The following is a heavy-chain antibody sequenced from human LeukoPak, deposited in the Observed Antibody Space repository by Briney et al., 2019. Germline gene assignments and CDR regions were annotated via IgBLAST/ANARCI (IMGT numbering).Heavy chain of an antibody. CDR2: ISYDGSNK. V-gene: IGHV3-30*18. Sequence: GRSLRLSCAASGFTFSSYGMHWVRQAPGKGLEWVAVISYDGSNKYYADSVKGRFTISRDSSKNTVYLQMNSLRAEDTAVYYCAKQGGSGWNYYYGMDVWGKGTTVTVSS. J-gene: IGHJ6*04. D-gene: IGHD6-19*01. CDR1: GFTFSSYG. CDR3: AKQGGSGWNYYYGMDV.